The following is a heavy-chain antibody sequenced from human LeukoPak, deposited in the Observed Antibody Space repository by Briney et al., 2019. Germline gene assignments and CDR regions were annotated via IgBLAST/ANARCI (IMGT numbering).Heavy chain of an antibody. V-gene: IGHV7-4-1*02. CDR2: INTNTGNP. D-gene: IGHD3-22*01. J-gene: IGHJ4*02. CDR3: ARASRVPHYYDSSGSLGY. CDR1: GYTFTSYA. Sequence: EASVKVSCKASGYTFTSYAMNWVRQAPGQGLEWMGWINTNTGNPTYAQGFTGRFVFSLDTSVSTAYLQISSLKAEDTAVYYCARASRVPHYYDSSGSLGYWGQGTLVTVSS.